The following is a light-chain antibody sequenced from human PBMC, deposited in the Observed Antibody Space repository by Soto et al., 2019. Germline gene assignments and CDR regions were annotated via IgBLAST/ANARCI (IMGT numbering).Light chain of an antibody. V-gene: IGLV2-8*01. J-gene: IGLJ2*01. CDR2: EVT. Sequence: QSALTQPPSASGSPGQSVNISCAGSSSDIGASNSVSWYQQHPGKAPKLLISEVTKRPSGVPDRFSGSKSGNTASLTVSGLQADDEADYYCGSKAGSNKHVVFGGGTKLTVL. CDR1: SSDIGASNS. CDR3: GSKAGSNKHVV.